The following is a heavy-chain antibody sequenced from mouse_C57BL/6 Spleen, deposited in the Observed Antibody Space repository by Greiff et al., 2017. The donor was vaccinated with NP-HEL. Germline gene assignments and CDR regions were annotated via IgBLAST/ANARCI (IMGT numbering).Heavy chain of an antibody. Sequence: QVQLQQPGAELVMPGASVKLSCKASGYTFTSYWMHWVKQRPGQGLEWIGEIDPSDSYTNYNQKFKGKSTLTVDKSSSTAYMQLSSLTSEDSAVYYCARRRGKGYFDVWGTGTTVTVSS. CDR3: ARRRGKGYFDV. CDR2: IDPSDSYT. V-gene: IGHV1-69*01. CDR1: GYTFTSYW. J-gene: IGHJ1*03.